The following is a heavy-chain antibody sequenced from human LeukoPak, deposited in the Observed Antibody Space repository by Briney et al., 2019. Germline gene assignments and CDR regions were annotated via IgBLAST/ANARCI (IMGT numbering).Heavy chain of an antibody. CDR1: GFTFSSYA. D-gene: IGHD1-26*01. CDR3: AKDRSGNYYAENFQH. V-gene: IGHV3-23*01. Sequence: GGSLRLSCAASGFTFSSYAMSWVRQAPGKGLEWVSTISGSGSRTHYADSVKGRFTISRDNSKNTLYLQMSSLRAEDTGVYFCAKDRSGNYYAENFQHWGQGTLVTVSS. J-gene: IGHJ1*01. CDR2: ISGSGSRT.